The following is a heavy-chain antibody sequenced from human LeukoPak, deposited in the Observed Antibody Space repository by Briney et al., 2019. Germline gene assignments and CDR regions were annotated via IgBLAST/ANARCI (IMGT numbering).Heavy chain of an antibody. CDR3: ARVSSEGSGWVSYYYYGMDV. CDR1: GYTFTYYY. D-gene: IGHD6-19*01. V-gene: IGHV1-18*04. J-gene: IGHJ6*02. CDR2: ISAYNGNT. Sequence: GASVKVSCKASGYTFTYYYIHWVRQAPGQGLEWMGWISAYNGNTNYAQKLQGRVTMTTDTSTSTAYMELRSLRSDDTAVYYCARVSSEGSGWVSYYYYGMDVWGQGTTVTVSS.